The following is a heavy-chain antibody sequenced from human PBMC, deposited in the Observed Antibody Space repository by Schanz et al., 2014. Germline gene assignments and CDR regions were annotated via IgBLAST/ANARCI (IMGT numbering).Heavy chain of an antibody. Sequence: QLHLQESGPGLAKPSETLSLICSVSGGSISTSSRYWGWIRQSPGKGLEWLGGLYYTGKTHYNPSLKSQVTISLAPSKNHFPLTLTSVTAADTAVYYCVRHGNYEFWHGPTPQFENWGQGTLVTVS. V-gene: IGHV4-39*01. J-gene: IGHJ4*02. CDR3: VRHGNYEFWHGPTPQFEN. D-gene: IGHD3-3*01. CDR2: LYYTGKT. CDR1: GGSISTSSRY.